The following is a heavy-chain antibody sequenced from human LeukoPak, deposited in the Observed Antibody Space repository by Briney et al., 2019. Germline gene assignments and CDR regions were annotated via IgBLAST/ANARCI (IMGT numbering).Heavy chain of an antibody. CDR3: ASGDYGGTGFDP. CDR2: IYHSGST. V-gene: IGHV4-4*02. Sequence: PSETLSLTCAVSGGSISSSNWWSWVRQPPGKGLEWIGEIYHSGSTYYNPSLKSRVTISVDRSKNQFSLKLSSVTAADTAVYYCASGDYGGTGFDPWGQGTLVTVSS. D-gene: IGHD4-17*01. CDR1: GGSISSSNW. J-gene: IGHJ5*02.